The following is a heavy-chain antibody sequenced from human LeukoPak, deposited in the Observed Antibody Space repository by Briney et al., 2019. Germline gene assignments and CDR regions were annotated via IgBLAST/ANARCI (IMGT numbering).Heavy chain of an antibody. J-gene: IGHJ4*02. CDR3: AIDYGSGSYYIPGDY. CDR1: GGSISSSSYY. CDR2: IYYSGST. Sequence: SETLSLTCTVSGGSISSSSYYWGWIRQPPGKGLEWIGSIYYSGSTYYNPSLKSRVTISVDTSKNQSSLKLSSVTAADTAVYYCAIDYGSGSYYIPGDYWGQGTLVTVSS. D-gene: IGHD3-10*01. V-gene: IGHV4-39*01.